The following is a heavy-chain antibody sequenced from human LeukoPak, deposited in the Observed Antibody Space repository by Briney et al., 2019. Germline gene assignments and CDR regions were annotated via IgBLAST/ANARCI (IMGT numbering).Heavy chain of an antibody. V-gene: IGHV1-8*01. J-gene: IGHJ4*02. Sequence: ASVKVSCKASGYTFTSYDINWVRQATGQGLEWMGWMNPNSGNTGYAQKFQGRVTMTRNTSISTAYIELSSLRSEDTAVYYCASGLLAAAGYYFDYWGQGTLVTVSS. D-gene: IGHD6-25*01. CDR2: MNPNSGNT. CDR3: ASGLLAAAGYYFDY. CDR1: GYTFTSYD.